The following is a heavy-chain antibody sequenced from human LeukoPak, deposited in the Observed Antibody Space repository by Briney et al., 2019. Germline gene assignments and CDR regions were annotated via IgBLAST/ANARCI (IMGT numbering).Heavy chain of an antibody. CDR2: ISSGSSSR. CDR1: GFTFNTFD. CDR3: ARLRYYAVDV. V-gene: IGHV3-48*01. J-gene: IGHJ6*02. Sequence: GGSLRLSCAASGFTFNTFDMTWLRQAPGKGLEWVSYISSGSSSRYYADSVKGRFTISRDNAKNSLYLQMNSLRAEDTAVYFCARLRYYAVDVWGQGTTVIVSS.